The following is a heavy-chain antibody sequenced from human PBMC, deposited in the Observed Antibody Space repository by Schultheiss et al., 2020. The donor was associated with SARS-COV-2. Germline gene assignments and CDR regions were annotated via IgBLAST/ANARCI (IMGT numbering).Heavy chain of an antibody. V-gene: IGHV3-48*03. CDR2: ISSSGSTI. Sequence: GGSLRLSCAASGFTFSSYEMNWVRQAPGKGLEWVSYISSSGSTIYYADSVKGRFTISRDNAKNTLYVQMNSLRAEDTAVYYCVRDWVYCGGGSCHSLGQMDVWGKGTTVTVSS. CDR3: VRDWVYCGGGSCHSLGQMDV. D-gene: IGHD2-15*01. CDR1: GFTFSSYE. J-gene: IGHJ6*04.